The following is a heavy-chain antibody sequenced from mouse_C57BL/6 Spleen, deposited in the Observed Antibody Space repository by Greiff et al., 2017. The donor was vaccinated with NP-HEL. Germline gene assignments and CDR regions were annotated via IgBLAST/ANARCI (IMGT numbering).Heavy chain of an antibody. CDR3: ARASSGYMDY. D-gene: IGHD3-2*02. CDR1: GYTFTDYY. CDR2: INPNNGGT. J-gene: IGHJ4*01. Sequence: VQLQQSGPELVKPGASVKISCKASGYTFTDYYMNWVKQSHGKSLEWIGDINPNNGGTSYNQKFKGKATLTVDKSSSTAYMELRSLTSEDSAVYYCARASSGYMDYWGQGTSVTVSS. V-gene: IGHV1-26*01.